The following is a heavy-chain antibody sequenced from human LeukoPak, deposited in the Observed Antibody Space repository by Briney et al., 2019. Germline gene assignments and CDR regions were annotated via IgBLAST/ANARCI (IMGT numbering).Heavy chain of an antibody. CDR3: ASAIDY. D-gene: IGHD2-2*01. CDR1: GFTFSNYE. Sequence: GGSLRLSCAASGFTFSNYEMNWVRQAPGKGLEWISYISGGGNSIYYADSVKGRFTISGDDAQNSLSLQMNSLRAEDTAVYYCASAIDYWGQGTLVTVSS. J-gene: IGHJ4*02. CDR2: ISGGGNSI. V-gene: IGHV3-48*03.